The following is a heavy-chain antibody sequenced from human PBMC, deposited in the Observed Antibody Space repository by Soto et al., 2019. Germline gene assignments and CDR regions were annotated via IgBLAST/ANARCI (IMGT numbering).Heavy chain of an antibody. J-gene: IGHJ4*02. CDR1: GYSFTSYW. V-gene: IGHV5-10-1*01. D-gene: IGHD1-26*01. CDR2: IDPSDSYT. Sequence: EVQLVQSGAEVKKPGESLRISCHGSGYSFTSYWISWLRQMPGKGLEWMGQIDPSDSYTNYSPSFQGHVTISADKSISTAYLQWSSLKASDTAMYYCARQRGATYPPDFDSWGQGTLVTVSS. CDR3: ARQRGATYPPDFDS.